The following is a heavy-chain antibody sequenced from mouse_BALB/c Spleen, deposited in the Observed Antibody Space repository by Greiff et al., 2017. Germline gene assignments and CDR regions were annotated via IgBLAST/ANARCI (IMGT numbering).Heavy chain of an antibody. J-gene: IGHJ2*01. Sequence: QVQLQQSGPGLVQPSQSLSITCTVSGFSLTSYGVHWVRQSPGQGLEWLGVIWSGGSTDYNAAFISRLSISKDNSKGQVFFKLNSLQANDTAIYYCARIGRYDWGFDYWGQGTTLTVSS. CDR1: GFSLTSYG. D-gene: IGHD2-14*01. V-gene: IGHV2-2*02. CDR2: IWSGGST. CDR3: ARIGRYDWGFDY.